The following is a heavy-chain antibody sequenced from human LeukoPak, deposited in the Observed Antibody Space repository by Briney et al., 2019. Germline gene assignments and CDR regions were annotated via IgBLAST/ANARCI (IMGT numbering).Heavy chain of an antibody. CDR2: INHSGST. CDR1: GGSFSGYY. V-gene: IGHV4-34*01. Sequence: SETLSLTCAVYGGSFSGYYWSWIRQPPGKGLEWIGEINHSGSTNYNPSLKSRVTISVDTSKNQFSLKLSSVTAADTAVYYCARIGVGSSWTSRDYYYYMDVWGKGTTVTVSS. D-gene: IGHD6-13*01. J-gene: IGHJ6*03. CDR3: ARIGVGSSWTSRDYYYYMDV.